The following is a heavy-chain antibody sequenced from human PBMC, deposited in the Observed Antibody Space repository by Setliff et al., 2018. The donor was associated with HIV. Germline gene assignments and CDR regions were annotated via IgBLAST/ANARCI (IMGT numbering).Heavy chain of an antibody. CDR3: AGRIATAAYYFDY. CDR1: GYSFSNGYY. Sequence: SETLSLTCAVFGYSFSNGYYWGWIRQPPGKGPEWIGSIYHSGSTYYNPSLKSRVSISVDTSKNQFSLELRSVTAADTAVYYCAGRIATAAYYFDYWGRGTRVTVS. V-gene: IGHV4-38-2*01. CDR2: IYHSGST. D-gene: IGHD6-13*01. J-gene: IGHJ4*02.